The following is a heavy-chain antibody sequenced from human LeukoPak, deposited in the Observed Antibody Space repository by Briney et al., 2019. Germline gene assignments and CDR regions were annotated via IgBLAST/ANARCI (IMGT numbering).Heavy chain of an antibody. CDR2: IIIDGSRS. CDR3: ARKGIGSGRYQNLDL. V-gene: IGHV3-23*01. Sequence: SLTPSRLEFGFIFSSYAMGCVRPPPRKGPGWDSTIIIDGSRSYYADSVKGRFTGSRDTSKNTLYLQRNSLRAEATAGYYCARKGIGSGRYQNLDLWGKGTTLTV. CDR1: GFIFSSYA. J-gene: IGHJ6*03. D-gene: IGHD6-25*01.